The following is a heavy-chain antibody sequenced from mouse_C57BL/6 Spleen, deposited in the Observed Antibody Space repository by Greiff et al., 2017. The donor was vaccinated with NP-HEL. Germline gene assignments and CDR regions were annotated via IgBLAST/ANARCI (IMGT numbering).Heavy chain of an antibody. D-gene: IGHD3-3*01. V-gene: IGHV1-52*01. CDR2: IDPSDSET. CDR1: GYTFTSYW. J-gene: IGHJ2*01. CDR3: ARRGQGTYFDY. Sequence: VQLQQPGAELVRPGSSVKLSCKASGYTFTSYWMHWVKQRPIQGLEWIGNIDPSDSETHYNQKFKDKATLTVDKSSSTAYMQLSSLTSEDSAVYYCARRGQGTYFDYWGQGTTLTVSS.